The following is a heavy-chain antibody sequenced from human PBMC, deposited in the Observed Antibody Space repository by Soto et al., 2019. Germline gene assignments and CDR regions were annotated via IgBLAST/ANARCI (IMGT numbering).Heavy chain of an antibody. Sequence: PGGSLRLSCAASGFTFSSYAMSWVRQAPGKGLEWVSAISGSGGSTYYADSVKGRFTISRDNSKNTLYLQMNSLRAEDTAVHYCAKETDYFWGSYRYGTSAFDYWGQGNLVTVSS. CDR2: ISGSGGST. D-gene: IGHD3-16*02. J-gene: IGHJ4*02. V-gene: IGHV3-23*01. CDR1: GFTFSSYA. CDR3: AKETDYFWGSYRYGTSAFDY.